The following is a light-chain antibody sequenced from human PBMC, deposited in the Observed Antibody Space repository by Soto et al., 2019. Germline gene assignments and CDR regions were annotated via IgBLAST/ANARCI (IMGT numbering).Light chain of an antibody. CDR1: QSVSSSY. Sequence: EIVLTQSPGTLSLSPGERATLSCRASQSVSSSYLAWYQQKPGQAPRLLIYGASSRATGIPDRFSGSGSETDFTLTISRLEPEDCAMYYCQKYSSAPYTFGQGTKLEIK. CDR2: GAS. V-gene: IGKV3-20*01. J-gene: IGKJ2*01. CDR3: QKYSSAPYT.